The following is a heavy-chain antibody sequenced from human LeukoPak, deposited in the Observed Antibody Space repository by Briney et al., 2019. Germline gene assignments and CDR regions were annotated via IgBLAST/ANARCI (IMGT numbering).Heavy chain of an antibody. CDR1: GGSISSYY. CDR2: IYYSGST. V-gene: IGHV4-59*01. Sequence: SETLSLTCTVSGGSISSYYWSWIRQPPGKGLEWIGYIYYSGSTNYNPSLKSRVTISVDTSKNQFPLKLSSVTAADTAVYYCARGPREGAWYFDLWGRGTLVTVSS. D-gene: IGHD1-26*01. CDR3: ARGPREGAWYFDL. J-gene: IGHJ2*01.